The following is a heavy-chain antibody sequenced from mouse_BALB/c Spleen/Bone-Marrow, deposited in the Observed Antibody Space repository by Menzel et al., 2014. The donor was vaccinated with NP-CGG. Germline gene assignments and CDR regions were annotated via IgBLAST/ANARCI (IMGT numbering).Heavy chain of an antibody. CDR3: ARGGEVRRWGVDY. Sequence: VMLVESGAELARPGASVKMSCKASGYTFTSYTMHWVKQRPGQGLEWIGYINPSSGYTNYNQKFKDKATLTADKSSSTAYMQLSSLTSEDSAVYYCARGGEVRRWGVDYWGQGTTLTVSS. J-gene: IGHJ2*01. V-gene: IGHV1-4*01. D-gene: IGHD2-14*01. CDR1: GYTFTSYT. CDR2: INPSSGYT.